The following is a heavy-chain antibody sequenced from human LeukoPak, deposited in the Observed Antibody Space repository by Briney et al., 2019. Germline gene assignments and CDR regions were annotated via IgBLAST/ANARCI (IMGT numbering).Heavy chain of an antibody. J-gene: IGHJ4*02. Sequence: GASVKVSCKASGYTFTSYGISWVRQAPGQGLEWMGRIIPILGIANYAQKFQGRVTITADKSTSTAYMELSSLRSEDTAVYYCARDPTHSYGRSMFRYWGQGTLVTVSS. CDR3: ARDPTHSYGRSMFRY. CDR2: IIPILGIA. V-gene: IGHV1-69*04. CDR1: GYTFTSYG. D-gene: IGHD5-18*01.